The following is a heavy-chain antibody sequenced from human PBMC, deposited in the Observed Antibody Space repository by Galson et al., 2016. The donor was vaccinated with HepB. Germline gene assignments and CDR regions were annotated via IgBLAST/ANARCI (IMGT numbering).Heavy chain of an antibody. CDR1: GITFSYYA. Sequence: SLRLSCAASGITFSYYALHWVRQAPGKGLEWLAFISYDGSEEKYADSAKGRFTISRDNSKNTLYLQMNSLRGDDTAVYFCAATYSTSWYPPFDIWGQGTMVAVSS. D-gene: IGHD6-13*01. V-gene: IGHV3-30-3*01. CDR3: AATYSTSWYPPFDI. J-gene: IGHJ3*02. CDR2: ISYDGSEE.